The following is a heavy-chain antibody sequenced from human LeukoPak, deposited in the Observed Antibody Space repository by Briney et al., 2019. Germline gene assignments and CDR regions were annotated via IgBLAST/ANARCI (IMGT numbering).Heavy chain of an antibody. J-gene: IGHJ4*02. CDR3: AKNKGSAPLRPHDY. V-gene: IGHV4-34*01. Sequence: SETLSLTCAVSGGSLSGYYWSWIRQPPGKGLEWIGEVNHSGSTNYNPSLKSRLTISVDTSNNQFSLKLSSVTAADTAVYYCAKNKGSAPLRPHDYWGQGTLITVSS. D-gene: IGHD6-25*01. CDR2: VNHSGST. CDR1: GGSLSGYY.